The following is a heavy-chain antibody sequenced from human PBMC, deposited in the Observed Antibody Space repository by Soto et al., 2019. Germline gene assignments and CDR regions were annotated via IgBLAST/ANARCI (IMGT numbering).Heavy chain of an antibody. V-gene: IGHV4-30-4*01. CDR3: AREGRFLEWSDYYYGMDV. J-gene: IGHJ6*02. Sequence: QVQLQESGPGLVKPSQTLSLTCTVSGGSISSGDYYWSWIRQPPGNGLAWIGYIYYSGSTYYNPSLKRRVTISVNTSTNQFSLKLSSVTAADTAVYYCAREGRFLEWSDYYYGMDVWGQGTTVTVSS. CDR2: IYYSGST. D-gene: IGHD3-3*01. CDR1: GGSISSGDYY.